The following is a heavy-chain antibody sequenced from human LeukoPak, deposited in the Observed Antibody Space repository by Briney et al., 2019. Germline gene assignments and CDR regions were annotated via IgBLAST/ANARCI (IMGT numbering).Heavy chain of an antibody. CDR3: ARDSSGYDYFDS. CDR1: GGSISSGGYS. D-gene: IGHD5-12*01. J-gene: IGHJ4*02. CDR2: IYHSGST. Sequence: SETLSLTCAVSGGSISSGGYSWSWIRQPPGKGLEWIGYIYHSGSTYYNPSLKSRVTISVDRSKNQFSLKLNSVTAADTAVYYCARDSSGYDYFDSWGQGTLVTVSS. V-gene: IGHV4-30-2*01.